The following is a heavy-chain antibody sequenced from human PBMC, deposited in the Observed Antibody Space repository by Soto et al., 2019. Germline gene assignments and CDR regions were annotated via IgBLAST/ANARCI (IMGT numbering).Heavy chain of an antibody. CDR1: GGSISSSSYY. J-gene: IGHJ4*02. CDR2: IYYSWST. V-gene: IGHV4-39*01. D-gene: IGHD6-19*01. Sequence: SETLSLTCTVSGGSISSSSYYWGWIRQPPGKGLEWIGSIYYSWSTYYNPSLKSRVTISVDTSKNQFSLKLSSVTAADTAVYYCARMLGSYSSGWYYFDYWGQGTLVTVSS. CDR3: ARMLGSYSSGWYYFDY.